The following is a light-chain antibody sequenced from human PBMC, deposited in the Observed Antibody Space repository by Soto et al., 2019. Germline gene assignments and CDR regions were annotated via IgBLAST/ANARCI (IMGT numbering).Light chain of an antibody. Sequence: EIMLTQSPATLSLSPGERATLSCRASQSVSSYLAWYQQKPGQAPRLLIYGASNRATGIPARFSGSRSGTDLIITNSSLDPDDSVVYYCQQRSRGLTFGGGTKVEI. J-gene: IGKJ4*01. CDR3: QQRSRGLT. V-gene: IGKV3-11*01. CDR2: GAS. CDR1: QSVSSY.